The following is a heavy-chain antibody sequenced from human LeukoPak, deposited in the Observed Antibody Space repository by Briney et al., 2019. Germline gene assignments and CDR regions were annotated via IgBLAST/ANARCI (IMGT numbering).Heavy chain of an antibody. J-gene: IGHJ4*02. CDR1: GFTFSSYG. CDR3: AKDYSHVVVVAAHFDY. V-gene: IGHV3-30*18. D-gene: IGHD2-15*01. Sequence: GGSLRLSCAASGFTFSSYGMHWVRQAPGKGMEWVAVISYDGSSKYYADSVKGRFTISRDNSKNTLYLQMNSLRAEDTAVYYCAKDYSHVVVVAAHFDYWGQGTLVTVSS. CDR2: ISYDGSSK.